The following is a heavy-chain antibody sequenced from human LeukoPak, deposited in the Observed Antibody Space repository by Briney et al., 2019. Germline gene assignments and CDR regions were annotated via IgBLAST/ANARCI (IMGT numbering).Heavy chain of an antibody. CDR1: GLTFSDYW. Sequence: GGSLRLSCAASGLTFSDYWMHWVRQAPGKGLLWVSLIKSDGNSAMYADSVEGRFSISRDNATNTVYLQMNSLRAEDTAVYFCTREVASAAFDYWGQGTPLTVSS. CDR3: TREVASAAFDY. D-gene: IGHD5-12*01. J-gene: IGHJ4*02. CDR2: IKSDGNSA. V-gene: IGHV3-74*03.